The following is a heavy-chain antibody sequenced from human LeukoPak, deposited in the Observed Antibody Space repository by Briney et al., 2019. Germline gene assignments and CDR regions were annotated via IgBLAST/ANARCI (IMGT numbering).Heavy chain of an antibody. D-gene: IGHD3-10*01. V-gene: IGHV3-30*18. CDR1: GFTLSSYG. J-gene: IGHJ4*02. CDR3: AKASRSGTSDY. CDR2: ISYDGSNK. Sequence: GRSLRLSCAASGFTLSSYGMHWVRQAPGKGLEWVAVISYDGSNKYYADSVKGRFTISRDNSKNTLYLQMNSLRAEDTAVYYCAKASRSGTSDYWGQGTLVTVSS.